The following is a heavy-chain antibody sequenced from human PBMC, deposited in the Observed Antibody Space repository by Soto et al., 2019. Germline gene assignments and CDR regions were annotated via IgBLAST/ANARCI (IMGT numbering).Heavy chain of an antibody. J-gene: IGHJ6*02. V-gene: IGHV4-34*01. CDR2: INHSGST. CDR3: ARGKYCSSTSCYYYYYYYGMDV. D-gene: IGHD2-2*01. Sequence: SETLSLTCTVSGGSISSYYWSWIRQPAGKGLEWIGEINHSGSTNYNPSLKSRVTISVDTSKNQFSLKLSSVTAADTAVYYCARGKYCSSTSCYYYYYYYGMDVWGQGTTVTVSS. CDR1: GGSISSYY.